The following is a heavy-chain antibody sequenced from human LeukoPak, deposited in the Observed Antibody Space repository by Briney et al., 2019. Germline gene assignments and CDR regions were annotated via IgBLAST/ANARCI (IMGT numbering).Heavy chain of an antibody. CDR3: AKNPRLEGWIYFDS. Sequence: PGGSLRLSCAASGFTFSSYSMSWVRQDPGKGLEWVSSISGRGGRIDYADSVKGRFTISRDNSKNTLSLQMNSLTAEDTDVYYCAKNPRLEGWIYFDSWGQGILVTVSS. CDR1: GFTFSSYS. J-gene: IGHJ4*02. V-gene: IGHV3-23*01. CDR2: ISGRGGRI. D-gene: IGHD1-1*01.